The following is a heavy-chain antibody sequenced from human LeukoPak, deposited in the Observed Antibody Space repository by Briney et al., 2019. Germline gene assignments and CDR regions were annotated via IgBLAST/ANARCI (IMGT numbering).Heavy chain of an antibody. J-gene: IGHJ4*02. D-gene: IGHD3-16*02. Sequence: PGGSLRLSCAASGFTFSSYGMHWVRQAPGKGLEWVAFIRYDGSNKYYADSVKGRFTISRDNSKNTLYLQMNSLRAEDTAVYYCANGGPKGGVIPDHWGQGTLVTVSS. CDR3: ANGGPKGGVIPDH. CDR1: GFTFSSYG. V-gene: IGHV3-30*02. CDR2: IRYDGSNK.